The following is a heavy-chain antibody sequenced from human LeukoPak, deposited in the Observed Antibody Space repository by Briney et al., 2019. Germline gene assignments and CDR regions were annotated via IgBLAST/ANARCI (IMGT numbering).Heavy chain of an antibody. CDR3: ATVLTCSSTSCYQY. CDR2: FDPEDGET. D-gene: IGHD2-2*01. J-gene: IGHJ4*02. CDR1: GYTLTELS. Sequence: GASAKVSCKVSGYTLTELSMHAVRQAPGKGLERRGGFDPEDGETIYAQKFQGRVTMTEDTSTDTDYMELSSLRSEDTAVYYCATVLTCSSTSCYQYWGQGTLVTVSS. V-gene: IGHV1-24*01.